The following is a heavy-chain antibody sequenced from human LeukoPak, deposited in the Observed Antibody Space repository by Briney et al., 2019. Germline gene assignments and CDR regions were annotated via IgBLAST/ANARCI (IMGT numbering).Heavy chain of an antibody. D-gene: IGHD3-22*01. CDR3: TRGLNHDSSG. J-gene: IGHJ4*02. CDR2: IKFDGSEI. V-gene: IGHV3-7*01. Sequence: GGSLRLSCEASGFRLGDYWMTWVRQAPGKGLECVGNIKFDGSEIYYRDSVRGRFTISRDNAKNSLYLQMNSLRVEDTGVYYCTRGLNHDSSGWGQGTLVTVS. CDR1: GFRLGDYW.